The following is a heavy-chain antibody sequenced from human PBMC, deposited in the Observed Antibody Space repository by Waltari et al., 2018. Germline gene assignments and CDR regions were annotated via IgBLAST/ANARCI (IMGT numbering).Heavy chain of an antibody. CDR2: IKQDGSEX. CDR1: GXPFSSYX. CDR3: ARLNWXXVKAFDY. J-gene: IGHJ4*02. Sequence: EVQLVESXGGLVQPGGSLRLSCXASGXPFSSYXMSWVRQGPGKGLEWVANIKQDGSEXYDVDSVKGRFTXSRXNAXXXLXLQMNSLXXXDTAXYYCARLNWXXVKAFDYXGQGTLVTVXS. D-gene: IGHD3-22*01. V-gene: IGHV3-7*01.